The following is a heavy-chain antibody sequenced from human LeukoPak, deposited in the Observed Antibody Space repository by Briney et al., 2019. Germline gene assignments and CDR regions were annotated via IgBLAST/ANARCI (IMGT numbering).Heavy chain of an antibody. J-gene: IGHJ4*02. V-gene: IGHV3-74*01. Sequence: GGSLRLSCAASGFTFSSYWMHWVRQAPGKGLVWVSRINTNGSPTQYADSVKGRFTISRDNAKNTLYLQMNSLRAEDTAVYYCAGDLISGSGSLGYWGQGTPVTVSS. CDR2: INTNGSPT. CDR1: GFTFSSYW. D-gene: IGHD3-10*01. CDR3: AGDLISGSGSLGY.